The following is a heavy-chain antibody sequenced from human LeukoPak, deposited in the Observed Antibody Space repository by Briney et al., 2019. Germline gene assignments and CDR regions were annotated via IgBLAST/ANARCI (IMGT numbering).Heavy chain of an antibody. CDR3: ARVGGVVRGVISPLIDY. CDR1: GFTFSSYA. Sequence: PGRSLRLSCAASGFTFSSYAMHWVRQAPGKGLEWVAVISYDGSNKYYADSVKGRFTISRDNSKNTLYLQMNSLRAEDTAVYYCARVGGVVRGVISPLIDYWGQGTLVTVSS. J-gene: IGHJ4*02. CDR2: ISYDGSNK. V-gene: IGHV3-30-3*01. D-gene: IGHD3-10*01.